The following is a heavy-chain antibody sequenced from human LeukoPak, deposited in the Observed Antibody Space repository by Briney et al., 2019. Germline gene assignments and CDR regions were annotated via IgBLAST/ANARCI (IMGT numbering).Heavy chain of an antibody. CDR3: ALGGCSSTSCRGGVAFDI. D-gene: IGHD2-2*01. CDR1: GYTFTGYN. CDR2: INPNSGGT. Sequence: GASVTVSCTSSGYTFTGYNMHWVRHAPGQGLEWMGWINPNSGGTNYAQKFQGRVTMTRDTSISTAYMELSRLRSDDTAVYYCALGGCSSTSCRGGVAFDIWGQGTMVTVSS. J-gene: IGHJ3*02. V-gene: IGHV1-2*02.